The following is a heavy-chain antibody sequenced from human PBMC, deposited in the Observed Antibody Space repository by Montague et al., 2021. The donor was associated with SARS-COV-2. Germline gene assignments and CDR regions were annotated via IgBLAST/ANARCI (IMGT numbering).Heavy chain of an antibody. CDR2: IYWDDDK. D-gene: IGHD3-22*01. CDR3: AHRIARHYDTSAYLWCPFDF. CDR1: GFSLSTTGVG. V-gene: IGHV2-5*02. J-gene: IGHJ4*02. Sequence: PALVKPTQTLTLTCAFSGFSLSTTGVGVGWIRQPPGKALEWLALIYWDDDKRYSPSLKIRLTITKDTSKNQVFLTMTNTDPVDTATYYCAHRIARHYDTSAYLWCPFDFWGQGTLVTVSP.